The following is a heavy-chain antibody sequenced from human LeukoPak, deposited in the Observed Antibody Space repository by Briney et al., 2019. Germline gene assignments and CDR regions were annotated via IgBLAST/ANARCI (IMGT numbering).Heavy chain of an antibody. D-gene: IGHD6-6*01. CDR3: ARASIAARRSHFGY. CDR1: GGSISSSSYY. Sequence: SETLSLTCTVSGGSISSSSYYWGWLRQPPGKGLEWIGSIYYSGSTYYNPSLKSRVTISVDTSKNQFSLKLSSVTAADTAVYYCARASIAARRSHFGYWGQGTLVTVSS. CDR2: IYYSGST. J-gene: IGHJ4*02. V-gene: IGHV4-39*01.